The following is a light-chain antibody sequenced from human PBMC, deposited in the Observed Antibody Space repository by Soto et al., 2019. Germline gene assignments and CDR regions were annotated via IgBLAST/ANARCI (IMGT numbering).Light chain of an antibody. CDR2: QHS. V-gene: IGLV3-1*01. J-gene: IGLJ2*01. Sequence: SYELTQPPSVSVSPGQTASITCSGDKLGDKYTCWYQQKPGQSPVLVIYQHSQRPSGIPERFSGSNSGNTATLTISGPQAMDEADYYCQAWDSSTDVVFGGGTQXTV. CDR1: KLGDKY. CDR3: QAWDSSTDVV.